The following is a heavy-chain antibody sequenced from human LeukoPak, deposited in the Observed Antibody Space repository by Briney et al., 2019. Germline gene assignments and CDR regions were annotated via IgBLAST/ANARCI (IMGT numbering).Heavy chain of an antibody. J-gene: IGHJ4*01. CDR3: AKHGDYCFDY. V-gene: IGHV3-23*01. Sequence: PGGSLRLSCAASGFTFSYYAMSWVRQAPGKGLEWVSGISGSGDNTYYADSVKGRFTISRDNAKNSLFLQMNSLRADDTAVYYCAKHGDYCFDYWGQGTLVTVSS. D-gene: IGHD4-17*01. CDR2: ISGSGDNT. CDR1: GFTFSYYA.